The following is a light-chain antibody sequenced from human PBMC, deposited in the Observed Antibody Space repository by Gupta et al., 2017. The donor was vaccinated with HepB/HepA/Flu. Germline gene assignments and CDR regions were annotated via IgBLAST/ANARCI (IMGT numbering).Light chain of an antibody. V-gene: IGKV1-39*01. CDR2: AAS. J-gene: IGKJ4*01. CDR1: QSISRS. Sequence: DIQMTQSPSSLSASVGDRVTITCRASQSISRSLNWYQQKPGKAPKVLIYAASTLQSGVPSRFSGSGSGTDFTLTVTRLQPEDSATYYCQQSYSTPLSFGGGTKVEIK. CDR3: QQSYSTPLS.